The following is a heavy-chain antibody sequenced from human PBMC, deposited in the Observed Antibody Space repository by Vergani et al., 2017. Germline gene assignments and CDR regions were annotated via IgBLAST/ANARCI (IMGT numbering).Heavy chain of an antibody. J-gene: IGHJ4*02. V-gene: IGHV2-70*04. D-gene: IGHD2-8*02. CDR1: GFTFNTNDRTR. CDR3: VRTAWYYFDF. Sequence: QVNLKESGPALVEPTQTLTLTCTFSGFTFNTNDRTRVSWIRQPPGKGLEWLARIDWDDETFYNASLKTRLTISKDTSKNQVVPIMTNVDPGDTATYFCVRTAWYYFDFWGQGILVTVSS. CDR2: IDWDDET.